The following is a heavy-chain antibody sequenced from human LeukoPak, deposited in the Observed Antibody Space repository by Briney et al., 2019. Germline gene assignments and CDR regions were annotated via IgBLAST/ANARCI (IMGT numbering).Heavy chain of an antibody. CDR2: ISGGGGST. V-gene: IGHV3-23*01. CDR3: AKDRSWNDILTGYYMYDFDY. CDR1: GFTFSYYG. D-gene: IGHD3-9*01. Sequence: PGGSLRLSCAASGFTFSYYGMNWLRQAPGKGFEWVSVISGGGGSTYYADSVKGRFTISRDNSKNTLNLQMNSLRAEDTAVYYCAKDRSWNDILTGYYMYDFDYWGQGTLVTVSS. J-gene: IGHJ4*02.